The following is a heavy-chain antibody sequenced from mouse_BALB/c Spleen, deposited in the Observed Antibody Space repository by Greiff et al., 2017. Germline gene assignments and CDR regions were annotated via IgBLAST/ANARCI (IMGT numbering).Heavy chain of an antibody. CDR2: ISSGSSTI. CDR3: ARSQYGNPFDY. J-gene: IGHJ2*01. D-gene: IGHD2-10*02. CDR1: GFTFSSFG. Sequence: EVQRVESGGGLVQPGGSRKLSCAASGFTFSSFGMHWVRQAPEKGLEWVAYISSGSSTIYYADTVKGRFTISRDNPKNTLFLQMTSLRSEDTAMYYCARSQYGNPFDYWGQGTTLTVSS. V-gene: IGHV5-17*02.